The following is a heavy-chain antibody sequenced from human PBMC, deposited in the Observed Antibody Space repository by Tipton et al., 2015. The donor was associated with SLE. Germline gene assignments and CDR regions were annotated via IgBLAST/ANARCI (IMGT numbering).Heavy chain of an antibody. CDR2: IGASGSST. J-gene: IGHJ4*02. Sequence: SLRLSCAASGFIFSSNAMSWVRQGPGKGLEWVSGIGASGSSTYYADSVKGRFTISRDNSQNTLYLLLNSLRAEDTAVYYCARGDYVGYYLDYWGQGTLVTVSS. D-gene: IGHD3-10*02. CDR3: ARGDYVGYYLDY. V-gene: IGHV3-23*01. CDR1: GFIFSSNA.